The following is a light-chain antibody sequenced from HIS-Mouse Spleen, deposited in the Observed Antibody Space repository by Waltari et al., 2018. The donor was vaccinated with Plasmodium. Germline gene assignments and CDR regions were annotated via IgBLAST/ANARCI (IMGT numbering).Light chain of an antibody. J-gene: IGLJ1*01. CDR1: SSDVGGHNY. CDR2: DVS. V-gene: IGLV2-11*01. CDR3: CSYAGSYTYV. Sequence: SALPQPSSVSGSPGLSTPITGTGNSSDVGGHNYVPCYQPHPGKAPKLMIYDVSKRPSGVPDRFSGSKSGNTASLTISGLQAEDEADYYCCSYAGSYTYVFGTGTKVTVL.